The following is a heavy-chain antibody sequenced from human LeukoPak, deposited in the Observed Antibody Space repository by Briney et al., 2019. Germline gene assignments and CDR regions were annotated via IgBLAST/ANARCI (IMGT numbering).Heavy chain of an antibody. Sequence: GGSLRLSCAASGFTFSSYAMHWVRQAPGKGLEWVAVIPYDGSNKYYADSVKGRFTISRDNSKNTLYLQMNSLRAEDTAVYYCARDSPLLNYDSSGYSYYFDYWGQGTLVTVSS. V-gene: IGHV3-30*04. CDR2: IPYDGSNK. J-gene: IGHJ4*02. CDR1: GFTFSSYA. CDR3: ARDSPLLNYDSSGYSYYFDY. D-gene: IGHD3-22*01.